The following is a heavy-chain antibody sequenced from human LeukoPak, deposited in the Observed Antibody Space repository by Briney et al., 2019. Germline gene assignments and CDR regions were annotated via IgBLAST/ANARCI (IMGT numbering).Heavy chain of an antibody. J-gene: IGHJ4*02. D-gene: IGHD3-22*01. CDR2: ISSSSSYI. CDR3: ASGYDSGGFDY. Sequence: GGSLRLSCAASGFTFSGYSMNWVRQAPGKGLEWVSFISSSSSYIHYADSVKGRFTISRDNAKNSLYLQMNSLRAEDTAVYYCASGYDSGGFDYWGQGTLVTVSS. CDR1: GFTFSGYS. V-gene: IGHV3-21*01.